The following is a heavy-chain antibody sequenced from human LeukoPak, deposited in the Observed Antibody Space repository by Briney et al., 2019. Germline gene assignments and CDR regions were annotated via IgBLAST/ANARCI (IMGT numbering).Heavy chain of an antibody. Sequence: GGSLRLSCAASGFTFSSYWMSWVRQSPGKGLEYVANIKRDGSEKYYVDSVKGRFTISRDNAKNALYLQMNSLRAEDTAVYYCARGGNNYRYWGQGTLVTVSS. CDR3: ARGGNNYRY. V-gene: IGHV3-7*01. CDR2: IKRDGSEK. J-gene: IGHJ4*02. D-gene: IGHD1-20*01. CDR1: GFTFSSYW.